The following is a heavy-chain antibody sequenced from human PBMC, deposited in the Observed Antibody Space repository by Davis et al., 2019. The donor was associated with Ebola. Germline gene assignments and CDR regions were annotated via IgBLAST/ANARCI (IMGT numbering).Heavy chain of an antibody. V-gene: IGHV3-9*01. Sequence: GGSLRLSCAASGFTFDDYAMHWVRQAPGKGLEWVSGISWNSGDIDYGDSVKGRFTISRDNAKNSLYLQMNSLRAEDTALYYCAKAPFLEGAFDLWGQGTRVTVSS. CDR2: ISWNSGDI. CDR3: AKAPFLEGAFDL. J-gene: IGHJ3*01. CDR1: GFTFDDYA.